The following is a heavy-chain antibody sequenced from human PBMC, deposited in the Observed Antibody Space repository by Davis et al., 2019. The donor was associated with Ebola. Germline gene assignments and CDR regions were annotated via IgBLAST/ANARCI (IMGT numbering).Heavy chain of an antibody. CDR3: ATLPGENSGVSFDN. Sequence: ASVKVSCKTSGYPFTDYYMHWVRQAPGQGLEWMGWIHPNSGGTDYAQKFQGRVTMTRDTSISTAYMDLSRLKSEDTALYYCATLPGENSGVSFDNWGQGTLVTVSS. CDR2: IHPNSGGT. V-gene: IGHV1-2*02. CDR1: GYPFTDYY. D-gene: IGHD3-16*01. J-gene: IGHJ4*02.